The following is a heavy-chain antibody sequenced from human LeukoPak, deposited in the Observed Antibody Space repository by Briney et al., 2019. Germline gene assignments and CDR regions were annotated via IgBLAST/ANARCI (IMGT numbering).Heavy chain of an antibody. V-gene: IGHV3-11*04. Sequence: PGGSLRLSCAASGFTFSSYYMSWISQAPGKGLEWVSYISSDGSTIYYADSVKGRFTVSRDNAKNSLYLQMNSLRAEDTAVYYCARDDRSEFDYWGQGTLVTVSS. CDR2: ISSDGSTI. D-gene: IGHD1-14*01. CDR1: GFTFSSYY. J-gene: IGHJ4*02. CDR3: ARDDRSEFDY.